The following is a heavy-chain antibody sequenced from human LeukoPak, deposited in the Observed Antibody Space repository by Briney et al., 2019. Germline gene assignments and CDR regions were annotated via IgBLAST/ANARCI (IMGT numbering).Heavy chain of an antibody. D-gene: IGHD3-22*01. J-gene: IGHJ4*02. CDR2: IYYSGST. Sequence: SETLSPTCTVSGGSISSYYWSWLRQPPGKGLEWIGCIYYSGSTNYNPSLKSRVTISVDTSKNQFSLKLNSVTAADTAVYYCARGDYSSGYYYYFDYWGQGTLVTVSS. CDR1: GGSISSYY. V-gene: IGHV4-59*01. CDR3: ARGDYSSGYYYYFDY.